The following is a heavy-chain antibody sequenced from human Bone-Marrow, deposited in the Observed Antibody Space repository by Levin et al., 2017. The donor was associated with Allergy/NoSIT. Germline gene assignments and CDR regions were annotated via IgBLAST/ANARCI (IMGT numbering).Heavy chain of an antibody. Sequence: ASVKVSCKVSGYTLTELSMHWVRQAPGKGLEWMGGFDPEDGETIYAQKFQGRVTMTEDTSTDTAYMELSSLRSEDTAVYYCATDVFAAADPVSTVDYWGQGTLVTVSS. D-gene: IGHD6-13*01. CDR2: FDPEDGET. J-gene: IGHJ4*02. CDR3: ATDVFAAADPVSTVDY. V-gene: IGHV1-24*01. CDR1: GYTLTELS.